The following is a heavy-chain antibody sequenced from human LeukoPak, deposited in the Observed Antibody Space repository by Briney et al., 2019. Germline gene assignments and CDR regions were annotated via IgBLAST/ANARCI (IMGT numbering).Heavy chain of an antibody. Sequence: PSETLSLTCTVSGGSISSYYWSWIRQPPGKGLEWIGYIYYSGSTNYNPSLKSRVTISVDTSKKHFSLKLSSVTAADTAVYYCARTALIVVVTAIPGFDPWGQGTLVTVSS. CDR3: ARTALIVVVTAIPGFDP. V-gene: IGHV4-59*01. CDR2: IYYSGST. D-gene: IGHD2-21*02. J-gene: IGHJ5*02. CDR1: GGSISSYY.